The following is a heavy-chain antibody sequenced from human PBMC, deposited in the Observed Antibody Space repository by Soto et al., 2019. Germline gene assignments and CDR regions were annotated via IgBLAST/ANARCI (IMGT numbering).Heavy chain of an antibody. CDR1: GFTFTSSA. CDR2: IVVGSGNT. CDR3: AAGPPIEYSSSSVYYYYYGMDV. J-gene: IGHJ6*02. V-gene: IGHV1-58*01. Sequence: GASVKVSCKASGFTFTSSAVQWVRQARGQRLEWIGWIVVGSGNTNYAQKFQERVTITRDMSTSTAYMELSSLRSEDTAVYYCAAGPPIEYSSSSVYYYYYGMDVWGQGTTVTVSS. D-gene: IGHD6-6*01.